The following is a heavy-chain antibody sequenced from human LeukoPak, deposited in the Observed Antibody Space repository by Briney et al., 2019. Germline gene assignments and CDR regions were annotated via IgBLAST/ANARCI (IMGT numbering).Heavy chain of an antibody. CDR3: ASQGEYTRYYYYMDV. V-gene: IGHV4-30-2*01. CDR2: IYHSGST. CDR1: GGSTSSGGYY. Sequence: SETLSLTCTVSGGSTSSGGYYWSWIRQPPGKGLEWIGYIYHSGSTYYNPSLKSRVTISVDRSKNQFSLKLSSVTAADTAVYYCASQGEYTRYYYYMDVWGKGTTVTVSS. D-gene: IGHD3-16*01. J-gene: IGHJ6*03.